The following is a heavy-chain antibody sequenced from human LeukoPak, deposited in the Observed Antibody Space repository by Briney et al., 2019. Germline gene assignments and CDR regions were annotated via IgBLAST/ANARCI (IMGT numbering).Heavy chain of an antibody. Sequence: NPGGSLRLSCAASGFTFSSYSMNWVRQAPGKGLEWVPSISSSSSYIYYADSVKGRFTISRDNAKNSLYLQMNSLRAEDTAVYYCARGGIVVPAPRFDPWGQGTQVTVSS. J-gene: IGHJ5*02. CDR1: GFTFSSYS. D-gene: IGHD2-2*01. CDR2: ISSSSSYI. CDR3: ARGGIVVPAPRFDP. V-gene: IGHV3-21*01.